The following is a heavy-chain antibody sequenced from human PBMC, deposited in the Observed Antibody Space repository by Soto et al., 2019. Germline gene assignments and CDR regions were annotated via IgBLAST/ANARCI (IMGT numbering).Heavy chain of an antibody. J-gene: IGHJ6*02. D-gene: IGHD3-16*01. Sequence: SETLSLTCTVSGGSLSSGEYYWTWIRQPPGKGLEWIGYIYYSGSAYYNPSLKSRFTMSVDTSKNQFDLKLSSLTAADTAVYHCARATRFYYSGMDVWGRGTTVTVSS. CDR3: ARATRFYYSGMDV. CDR1: GGSLSSGEYY. CDR2: IYYSGSA. V-gene: IGHV4-30-4*01.